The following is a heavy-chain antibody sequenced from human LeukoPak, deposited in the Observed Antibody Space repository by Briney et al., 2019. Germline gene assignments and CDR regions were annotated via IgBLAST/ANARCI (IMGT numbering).Heavy chain of an antibody. CDR2: ISSSGSTI. Sequence: GGSLRLSCAASGFTFSSYEMNWVRQAPGKGLEWVSYISSSGSTIYYADSVKGRFTISRDNSKNTLYLQMNSLRAEDTAVYYCAKSLYGSGSLVDYWGQGTLVTVSS. CDR1: GFTFSSYE. D-gene: IGHD3-10*01. CDR3: AKSLYGSGSLVDY. V-gene: IGHV3-48*03. J-gene: IGHJ4*02.